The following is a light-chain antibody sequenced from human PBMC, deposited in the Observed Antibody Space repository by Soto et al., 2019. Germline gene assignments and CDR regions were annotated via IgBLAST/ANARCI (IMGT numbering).Light chain of an antibody. V-gene: IGLV2-14*01. CDR2: EVT. CDR1: SSDVGGYNH. J-gene: IGLJ1*01. CDR3: SSYASSSSYV. Sequence: QSVLTQPASVSGSPGQSITISCTRTSSDVGGYNHVSWYQIHPGKAPKLIIYEVTSRSSGVSYRFSGSKSGNSASLTTSGLQAEEEADYYCSSYASSSSYVFGGGTKVTVL.